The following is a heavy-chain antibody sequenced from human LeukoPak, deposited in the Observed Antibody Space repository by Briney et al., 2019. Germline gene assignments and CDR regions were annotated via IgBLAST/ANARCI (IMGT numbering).Heavy chain of an antibody. Sequence: PSETLSLTCAVYGGSFSCYYWSWIRQPPGKGLEWIGEINHSGSTNYNPSLKSRVTISVDTSKNQFSLKLSSVTAADTAVYYCASLAAAGTYYYYYYMDVWGKGTTVTVSS. J-gene: IGHJ6*03. CDR2: INHSGST. V-gene: IGHV4-34*01. CDR3: ASLAAAGTYYYYYYMDV. CDR1: GGSFSCYY. D-gene: IGHD6-13*01.